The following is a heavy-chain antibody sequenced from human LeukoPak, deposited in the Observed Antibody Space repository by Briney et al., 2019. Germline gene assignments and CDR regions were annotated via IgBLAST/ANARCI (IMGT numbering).Heavy chain of an antibody. CDR2: INHSGST. Sequence: SETLSLTCAVYGGSFSGYYWSWIRQPPGKGLEWIGEINHSGSTNYNPSLKSRVTISVDTSKNQFSLKLSSVTAADTAVYYCARHGGTAVAAGLSMDYWGQGTLVTVSS. J-gene: IGHJ4*02. CDR3: ARHGGTAVAAGLSMDY. D-gene: IGHD6-19*01. V-gene: IGHV4-34*01. CDR1: GGSFSGYY.